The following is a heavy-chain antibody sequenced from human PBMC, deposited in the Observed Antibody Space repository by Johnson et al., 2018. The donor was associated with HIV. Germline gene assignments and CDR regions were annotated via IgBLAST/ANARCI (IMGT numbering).Heavy chain of an antibody. D-gene: IGHD3-22*01. CDR2: IYSGGST. CDR3: ARGRLISMIVSAGAFDI. CDR1: GFTVSSNY. J-gene: IGHJ3*02. Sequence: EVQLVESGGGLIQPGGSLRLSCAASGFTVSSNYMSWVRQAPGKGLEWVSVIYSGGSTYYADSVKGRFTISRDNSKNTLYLQMNSLRHEDTAVYYCARGRLISMIVSAGAFDIWGQGTMVTVSS. V-gene: IGHV3-66*03.